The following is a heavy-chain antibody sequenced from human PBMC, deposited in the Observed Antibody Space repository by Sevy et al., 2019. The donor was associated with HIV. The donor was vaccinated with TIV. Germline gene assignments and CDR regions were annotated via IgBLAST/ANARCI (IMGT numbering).Heavy chain of an antibody. CDR3: ARWTMGITMIQGEFDS. CDR1: GGSISNSAYY. D-gene: IGHD3-10*01. J-gene: IGHJ5*01. V-gene: IGHV4-39*02. Sequence: SETLSLTCTVSGGSISNSAYYWGWIRQPPGKGLEWIGNIYYIGNTYYKPSLKSGVTISVDTSKNHFSRKLTSVTAAETAVYYVARWTMGITMIQGEFDSWGQGTLVTVSS. CDR2: IYYIGNT.